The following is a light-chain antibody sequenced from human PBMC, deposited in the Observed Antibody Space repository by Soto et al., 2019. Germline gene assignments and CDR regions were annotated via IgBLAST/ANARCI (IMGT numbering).Light chain of an antibody. CDR1: QSFSSY. J-gene: IGKJ5*01. CDR2: DAS. V-gene: IGKV3-11*01. CDR3: QQRSNWPPVIT. Sequence: EIVLTQSPATLSLSPGERATLSCRASQSFSSYLAWYQQKPGLAPRLLIYDASKRATGIPARFSGRGSGTDFTLTISRLEPEDFAVYYCQQRSNWPPVITFGQGTRLEIK.